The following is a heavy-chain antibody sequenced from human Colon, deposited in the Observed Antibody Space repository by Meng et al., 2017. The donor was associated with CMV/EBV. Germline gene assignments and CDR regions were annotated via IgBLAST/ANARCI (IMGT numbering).Heavy chain of an antibody. CDR2: LSYDGINE. CDR1: GFIFSSQD. D-gene: IGHD3-10*01. CDR3: AKGPWYASATPTDC. Sequence: GAGFIFSSQDMHWVRKVPGKGLEWVAVLSYDGINEYYADSVKGRFTISRDISKNTLYLQMNSLRAEDTAVYYCAKGPWYASATPTDCWGQGTLVTVSS. J-gene: IGHJ4*02. V-gene: IGHV3-30*18.